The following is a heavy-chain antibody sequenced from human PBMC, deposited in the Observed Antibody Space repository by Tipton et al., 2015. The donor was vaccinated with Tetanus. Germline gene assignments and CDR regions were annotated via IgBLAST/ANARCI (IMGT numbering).Heavy chain of an antibody. CDR2: ISGSGGTT. J-gene: IGHJ2*01. CDR1: GFTFRTYA. CDR3: ARRWGYYYFDR. V-gene: IGHV3-23*01. Sequence: SLRLSCAVSGFTFRTYAMGWVRQAPGKGLEWVSSISGSGGTTQYADFVRGQFTIARDNSENTLYLQLENLRVEDTAVYFCARRWGYYYFDRWGRGTLVT. D-gene: IGHD4-23*01.